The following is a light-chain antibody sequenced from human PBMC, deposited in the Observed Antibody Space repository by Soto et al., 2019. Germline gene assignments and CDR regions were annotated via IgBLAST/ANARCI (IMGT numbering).Light chain of an antibody. CDR2: AAS. CDR1: RSVSSAY. V-gene: IGKV3-20*01. CDR3: QQYGSSSTWT. J-gene: IGKJ1*01. Sequence: EIVLTQSPGTLSLSPGERATLSCRASRSVSSAYLAWYQHKPGQPPTLLIYAASSRVTGIPDRFSGSGSGTDFTLTISRLEPEDFAVYYCQQYGSSSTWTFGPGTKVEIK.